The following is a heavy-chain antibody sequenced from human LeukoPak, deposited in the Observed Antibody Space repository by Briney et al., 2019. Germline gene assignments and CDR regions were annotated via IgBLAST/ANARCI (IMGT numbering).Heavy chain of an antibody. CDR3: ASYYYDSSGYLYGMDV. V-gene: IGHV4-59*08. CDR1: GDSISNYF. CDR2: VHYSGST. J-gene: IGHJ6*02. Sequence: PSETLSLTCTVSGDSISNYFWSWIRQPPRKGLEWMAYVHYSGSTYYNPSLKSRVTISVDTSKNQFSLKLSSVTAADTAVYYCASYYYDSSGYLYGMDVWGQGTTVTVSS. D-gene: IGHD3-22*01.